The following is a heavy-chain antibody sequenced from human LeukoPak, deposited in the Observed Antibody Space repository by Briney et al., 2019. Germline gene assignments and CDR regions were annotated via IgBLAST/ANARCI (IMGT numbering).Heavy chain of an antibody. CDR1: GFTFSSYT. CDR2: ISSLSSYM. Sequence: PGGSLRLSCAASGFTFSSYTMNWVRQASGKGLEWVSFISSLSSYMYYADSVKGRFTISRDNAKNSLYLQMNSQIAEDTAVYYCARDRDVPAIGMDVWGQGTTVTVSS. CDR3: ARDRDVPAIGMDV. V-gene: IGHV3-21*06. J-gene: IGHJ6*02.